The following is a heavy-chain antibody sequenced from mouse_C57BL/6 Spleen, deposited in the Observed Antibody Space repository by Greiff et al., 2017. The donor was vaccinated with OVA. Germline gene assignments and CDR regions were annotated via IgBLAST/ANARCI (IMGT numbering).Heavy chain of an antibody. CDR2: IYPGDGDT. CDR1: GYAFSSSW. V-gene: IGHV1-82*01. J-gene: IGHJ1*03. CDR3: ARSMITTGRYWYFDV. D-gene: IGHD2-4*01. Sequence: VQVVESGPELVKPGASVKISCKASGYAFSSSWMNWVKQRPGKGLEWIGRIYPGDGDTNYNGKFKGKATLTADKSSSTAYMQLSSLTSEDSAVYFGARSMITTGRYWYFDVWGTGTTVTVSS.